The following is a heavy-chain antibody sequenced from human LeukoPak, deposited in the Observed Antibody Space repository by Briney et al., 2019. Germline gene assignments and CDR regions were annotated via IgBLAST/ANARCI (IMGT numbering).Heavy chain of an antibody. J-gene: IGHJ5*02. Sequence: KPSETLSLTCTVSGGSISSYYWSWIRQPPGKGLERIGYIYYSGSTNYNPSLKSRVTISVDTSKNQFSLKLSSVTAADTAVYYCARHVRHPMIARAWFGPWGQGTLVTVSS. CDR1: GGSISSYY. CDR2: IYYSGST. D-gene: IGHD3-22*01. CDR3: ARHVRHPMIARAWFGP. V-gene: IGHV4-59*08.